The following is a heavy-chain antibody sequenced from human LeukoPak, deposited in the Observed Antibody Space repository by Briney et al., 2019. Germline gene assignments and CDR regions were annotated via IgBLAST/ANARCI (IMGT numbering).Heavy chain of an antibody. Sequence: ASVKVSCKASGYTFTGYYMHWVRQAPGQGLEWMGWINPNSGGTNYAQKFQGKVTMTRDTSISTAYMELSGLRSDDTAVYYCARSRYSYGSDYWGQGTLVTVSS. CDR1: GYTFTGYY. D-gene: IGHD5-18*01. J-gene: IGHJ4*02. CDR3: ARSRYSYGSDY. V-gene: IGHV1-2*02. CDR2: INPNSGGT.